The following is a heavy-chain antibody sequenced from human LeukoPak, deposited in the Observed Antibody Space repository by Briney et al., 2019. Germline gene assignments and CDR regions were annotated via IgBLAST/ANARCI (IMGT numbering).Heavy chain of an antibody. V-gene: IGHV3-30*03. CDR1: GFIFSNYG. Sequence: GGSLRLSCAASGFIFSNYGMNWVRQAPGKGLEWVAVISYDGSNKYYADSVKGRFTISRDNSKNTLYLQMNSLRAEDTAVYYCARDLAGGSGYCLDYWGQGTLVTVSS. CDR2: ISYDGSNK. CDR3: ARDLAGGSGYCLDY. D-gene: IGHD3-22*01. J-gene: IGHJ4*02.